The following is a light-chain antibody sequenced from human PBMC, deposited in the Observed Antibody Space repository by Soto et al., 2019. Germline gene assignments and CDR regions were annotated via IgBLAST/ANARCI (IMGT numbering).Light chain of an antibody. Sequence: DIQLTQSPSFLSASVGDRVTITCRASQGISSYLAWYQQKPGKAPKLLIYAASTLQSGVPSRFSGSGSGTEFTLTISSLQPEDFATYYCQQLNSYRGFTIGPGTKVDIK. CDR2: AAS. CDR1: QGISSY. CDR3: QQLNSYRGFT. J-gene: IGKJ3*01. V-gene: IGKV1-9*01.